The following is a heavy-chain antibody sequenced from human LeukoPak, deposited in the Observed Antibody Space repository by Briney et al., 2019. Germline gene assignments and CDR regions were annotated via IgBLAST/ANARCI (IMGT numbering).Heavy chain of an antibody. CDR1: GFTFSTYG. CDR3: AKRGPGSPQSGKYYFDY. CDR2: ISGRADLT. V-gene: IGHV3-23*01. Sequence: GETLRLSCAASGFTFSTYGIAWVRQAPGKGLEWVSAISGRADLTFYADSVKGRFTISRDNSKNTLYLQMNSLRAEDTAVYYCAKRGPGSPQSGKYYFDYWGQGTLVTVSS. D-gene: IGHD3-10*01. J-gene: IGHJ4*02.